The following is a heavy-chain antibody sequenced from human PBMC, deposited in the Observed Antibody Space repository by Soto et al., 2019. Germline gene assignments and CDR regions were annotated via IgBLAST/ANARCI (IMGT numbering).Heavy chain of an antibody. J-gene: IGHJ4*02. CDR2: ISYDGSNK. V-gene: IGHV3-30*18. Sequence: GESLQISCAASGFTFSSYGMHWVRQAPGKGLEWVAVISYDGSNKYYADSVKGRFTISRDNSKNTLYLQMNSLRAEDTAVYYCAKASSGYSTFNTPGNWGQGTLVTVS. CDR1: GFTFSSYG. CDR3: AKASSGYSTFNTPGN. D-gene: IGHD6-13*01.